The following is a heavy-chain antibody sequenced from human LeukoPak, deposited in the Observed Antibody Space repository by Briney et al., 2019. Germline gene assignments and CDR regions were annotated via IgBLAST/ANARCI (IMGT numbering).Heavy chain of an antibody. CDR1: GGTFSSYA. J-gene: IGHJ6*02. CDR2: IIPIFGIA. V-gene: IGHV1-69*04. CDR3: AKGYCSSTSCYADGMDV. Sequence: SVKVSCKASGGTFSSYATSWVRQAPGQGLEWTGRIIPIFGIANYAQKFQGRVTITADKSTSTAYMELSSLRSEDTAVYYCAKGYCSSTSCYADGMDVWGQGTTVTVSS. D-gene: IGHD2-2*01.